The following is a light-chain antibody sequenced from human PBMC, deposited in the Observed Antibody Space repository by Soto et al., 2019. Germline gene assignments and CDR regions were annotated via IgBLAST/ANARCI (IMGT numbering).Light chain of an antibody. V-gene: IGKV3-15*01. CDR3: QHYRTWLWT. CDR1: QRVSST. CDR2: GAS. Sequence: EIVMTQSPATLSVSPGERATLSCRASQRVSSTLAWYQQKPGQGPRLLIYGASTRATGIPARFSGRGSGTEFTLTISSLQSEDFAVYYCQHYRTWLWTFGQGTKVEIK. J-gene: IGKJ1*01.